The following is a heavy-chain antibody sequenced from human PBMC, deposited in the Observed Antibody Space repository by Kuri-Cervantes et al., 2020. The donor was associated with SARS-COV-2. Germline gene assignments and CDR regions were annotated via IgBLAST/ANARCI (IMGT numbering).Heavy chain of an antibody. J-gene: IGHJ4*02. CDR2: FNPSGGST. V-gene: IGHV1-46*01. CDR3: AAAYCSGGSCYPIL. Sequence: ASVKVSCKASGYTFTSYYIHWGRQAPGQGLEWMGIFNPSGGSTSYAQKFQGRVTMTRDTSTSTVYMELSSLRSGDTAVYYCAAAYCSGGSCYPILWGQGTLVTVSS. D-gene: IGHD2-15*01. CDR1: GYTFTSYY.